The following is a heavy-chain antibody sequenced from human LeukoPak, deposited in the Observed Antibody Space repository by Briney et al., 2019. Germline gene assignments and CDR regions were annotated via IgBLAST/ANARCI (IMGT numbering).Heavy chain of an antibody. V-gene: IGHV4-34*01. D-gene: IGHD6-19*01. Sequence: SETLSLTCAVYGGSISGYYWSWIRQPPGKGQEWIGEINHSESTNYNPSLKRRVTISVDTSKSQFSLKLSSVTAAGTGVYYCARDPTFSSGLNWFDPWGEGTLVTVSS. CDR3: ARDPTFSSGLNWFDP. CDR2: INHSEST. J-gene: IGHJ5*02. CDR1: GGSISGYY.